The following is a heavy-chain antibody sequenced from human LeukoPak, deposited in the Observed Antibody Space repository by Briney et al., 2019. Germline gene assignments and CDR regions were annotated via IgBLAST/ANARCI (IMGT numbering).Heavy chain of an antibody. J-gene: IGHJ4*02. CDR2: IYYSGST. D-gene: IGHD3-3*01. CDR1: GGSISSGGYY. V-gene: IGHV4-31*03. CDR3: AREVGPLERSTYYFDY. Sequence: SQTLSLTCTVSGGSISSGGYYWSWIRQHPGKGLEWIGYIYYSGSTYYNPSLKSRVTISVDTSKNQFSLKLSSVTAADTAVYYCAREVGPLERSTYYFDYWGQGTLVTVSS.